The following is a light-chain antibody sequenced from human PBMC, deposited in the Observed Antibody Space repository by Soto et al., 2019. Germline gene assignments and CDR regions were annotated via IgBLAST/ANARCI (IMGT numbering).Light chain of an antibody. V-gene: IGLV2-23*01. CDR2: EGT. CDR1: SSDVGSYNL. J-gene: IGLJ3*02. Sequence: QSALTQPASVSGSPGQSITISCTGTSSDVGSYNLVSWYQQHPGNAPKLMIYEGTKRPSGISNRFSGSKSGNTASLTISGXXXXXXXXXYCCSYAGLSAWVFGGGTKLTVL. CDR3: CSYAGLSAWV.